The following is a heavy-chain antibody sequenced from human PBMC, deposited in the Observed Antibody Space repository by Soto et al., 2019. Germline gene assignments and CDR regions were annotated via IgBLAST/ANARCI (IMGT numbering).Heavy chain of an antibody. CDR2: ISSSSSYI. J-gene: IGHJ4*02. CDR3: ALGSSFGEFQY. V-gene: IGHV3-21*03. CDR1: GFTFSSYS. Sequence: EVQLVESGGGLVKPGGSLRLSCAASGFTFSSYSMNWVRQAPGKGLEWVSSISSSSSYIYYADSVKGRFTISRDNAKNSQYLQMSSLRAEDIAVDYCALGSSFGEFQYWGPGTLVPVSS. D-gene: IGHD3-10*01.